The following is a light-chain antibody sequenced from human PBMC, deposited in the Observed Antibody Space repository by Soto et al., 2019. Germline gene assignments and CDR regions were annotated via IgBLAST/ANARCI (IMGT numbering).Light chain of an antibody. Sequence: QSVLTQPASVSGSPGQSITVSCTGTTSDVGGYSFVSWYQLHPGKAPKLMIYEVSNRPSGVSNRFSGSKSGNTASLTISGLQAEDESDYYCSSYTNSGTRVFGTGTKVTV. CDR1: TSDVGGYSF. V-gene: IGLV2-14*01. J-gene: IGLJ1*01. CDR2: EVS. CDR3: SSYTNSGTRV.